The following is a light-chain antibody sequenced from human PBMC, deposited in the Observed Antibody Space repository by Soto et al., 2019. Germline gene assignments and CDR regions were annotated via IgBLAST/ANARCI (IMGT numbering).Light chain of an antibody. CDR3: QQCYTYWT. Sequence: DIQMTQSLSTLSASVGDRVTITCRASQSIKNWLAWYQQKPGKAPKLLIYKASGLESGVPSRFSGSGSGTEFTLTISSLQPDDFATYYCQQCYTYWTFGQGTKVEIK. J-gene: IGKJ1*01. V-gene: IGKV1-5*03. CDR1: QSIKNW. CDR2: KAS.